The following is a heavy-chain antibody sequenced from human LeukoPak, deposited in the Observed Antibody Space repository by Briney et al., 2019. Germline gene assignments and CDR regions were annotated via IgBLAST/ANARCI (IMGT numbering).Heavy chain of an antibody. CDR3: ARVGGSGWFDY. V-gene: IGHV4-61*01. CDR2: IYYSGST. J-gene: IGHJ4*02. D-gene: IGHD6-19*01. Sequence: SGTLSLTCTVSGASFNSGLYYWSWIRQSPGKGLEWIGRIYYSGSTDCNTSLKSRVTISVDTSKNQFSLKLNSVTAADTAVYFCARVGGSGWFDYWGQGTLVTASS. CDR1: GASFNSGLYY.